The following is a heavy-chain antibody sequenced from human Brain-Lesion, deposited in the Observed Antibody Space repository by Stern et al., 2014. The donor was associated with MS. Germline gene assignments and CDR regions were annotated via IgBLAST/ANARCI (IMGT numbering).Heavy chain of an antibody. J-gene: IGHJ3*02. V-gene: IGHV4-31*03. CDR2: IHHTGAT. CDR3: AAIGPRMEGACFDI. CDR1: GAPVSSGGYY. Sequence: QVQLVESGPGLVKPSQTLSLSCTVSGAPVSSGGYYWTWIRQLPGKGLEGVGYIHHTGATFYNPSLKSRVAISVDTSENQFSLKLTSVTAADTAVYYCAAIGPRMEGACFDIWGQGTMVTVSS. D-gene: IGHD2-21*01.